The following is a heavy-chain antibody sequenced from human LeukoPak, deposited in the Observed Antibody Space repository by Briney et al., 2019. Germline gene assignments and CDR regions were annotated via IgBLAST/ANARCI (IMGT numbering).Heavy chain of an antibody. V-gene: IGHV3-21*01. CDR1: GFTFSSYS. Sequence: GGSLRLSCAASGFTFSSYSMNWVRQAPGKGLEWVSSISSSSSYIYYADSVKGRFTISRDNAKNSLYLQMNSLRAEGTAVYYCASDSSSWRIPADYWGQGTLVTVSS. CDR2: ISSSSSYI. CDR3: ASDSSSWRIPADY. D-gene: IGHD6-13*01. J-gene: IGHJ4*02.